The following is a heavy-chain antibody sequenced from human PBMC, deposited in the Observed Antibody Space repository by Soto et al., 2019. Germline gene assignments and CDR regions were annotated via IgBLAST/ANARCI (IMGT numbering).Heavy chain of an antibody. J-gene: IGHJ6*02. CDR1: GFRFSDYY. CDR2: INSRGSTI. CDR3: ARARPDSGMVVGETPGYYGMDV. D-gene: IGHD1-26*01. Sequence: GGALRVSCAVSGFRFSDYYMTWIRQAPGKGLEWVSYINSRGSTIYQADSVRGRFTVSRDNAKNSLYLQMNSLRVEDTAVYFCARARPDSGMVVGETPGYYGMDVWGQGTTVTVSS. V-gene: IGHV3-11*01.